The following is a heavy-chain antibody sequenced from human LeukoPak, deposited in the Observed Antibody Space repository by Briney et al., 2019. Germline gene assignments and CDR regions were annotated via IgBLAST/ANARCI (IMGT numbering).Heavy chain of an antibody. V-gene: IGHV3-64*01. D-gene: IGHD5-18*01. CDR1: GFTFSTYA. J-gene: IGHJ4*02. CDR2: INGDGDST. Sequence: PGGSLRLSCAASGFTFSTYAMHWVRQAPGKGLEYVSAINGDGDSTYYANSVKGRFTISRDNSKNTLYLQMGGLITEDMAIYYCARRHTAMALFDQWGQGTLVIVSS. CDR3: ARRHTAMALFDQ.